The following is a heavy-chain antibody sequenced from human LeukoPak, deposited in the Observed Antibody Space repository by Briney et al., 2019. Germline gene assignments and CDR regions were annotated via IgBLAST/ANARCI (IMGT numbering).Heavy chain of an antibody. CDR2: INHSGST. D-gene: IGHD5-18*01. J-gene: IGHJ4*02. CDR1: GGSFSGYY. V-gene: IGHV4-34*01. Sequence: PPETLSLTCAVYGGSFSGYYWSWIRQPPGKGLEWIGEINHSGSTNYNPSLKSRVTISVDTSKNQFSLKLSSVTAADTAVYYCVVDTAMVTLFDYWGQGTLVTVSS. CDR3: VVDTAMVTLFDY.